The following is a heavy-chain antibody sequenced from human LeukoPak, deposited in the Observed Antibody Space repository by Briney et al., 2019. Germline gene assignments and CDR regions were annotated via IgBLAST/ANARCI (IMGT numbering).Heavy chain of an antibody. V-gene: IGHV4-4*07. D-gene: IGHD2-8*02. CDR3: ARGGYCTGGVCYLDY. J-gene: IGHJ4*02. Sequence: PSETLSLTCTVSGGSISSYYWSWIRQPAGKGLEWIGRIYTSGSTNYNPSLKSRVTMSVDTSKNQFSLKLGSVTAADTAVYYCARGGYCTGGVCYLDYWGQGTLVTVSS. CDR2: IYTSGST. CDR1: GGSISSYY.